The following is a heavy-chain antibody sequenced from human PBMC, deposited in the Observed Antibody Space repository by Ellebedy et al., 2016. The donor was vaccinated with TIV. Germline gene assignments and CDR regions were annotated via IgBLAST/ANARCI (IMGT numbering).Heavy chain of an antibody. Sequence: ASVKVSCXASGYTFTGYYMHWVRQAPGQGLEWMGWINPNSGGTNYAQKFQGRVTMTRDTSISTAYMELSRLRSDDTAVYYCARHLGVTIFGVAQKDYYYMDVWGKGTTVTVSS. CDR3: ARHLGVTIFGVAQKDYYYMDV. D-gene: IGHD3-3*01. CDR1: GYTFTGYY. J-gene: IGHJ6*03. V-gene: IGHV1-2*02. CDR2: INPNSGGT.